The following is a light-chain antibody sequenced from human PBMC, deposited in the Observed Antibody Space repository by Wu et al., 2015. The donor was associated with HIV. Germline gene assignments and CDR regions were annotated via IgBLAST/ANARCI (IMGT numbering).Light chain of an antibody. V-gene: IGKV3-11*01. Sequence: EIVLTQFPATLSLSPGERATLSCRASQSVASFLAWYQQKPGQAPRLLIYDASNRATGIPARFSGSGSGTEFTLTISSMQSEDVAVYYCQQFNDWPTWTFGQGTKVEIK. CDR3: QQFNDWPTWT. J-gene: IGKJ1*01. CDR2: DAS. CDR1: QSVASF.